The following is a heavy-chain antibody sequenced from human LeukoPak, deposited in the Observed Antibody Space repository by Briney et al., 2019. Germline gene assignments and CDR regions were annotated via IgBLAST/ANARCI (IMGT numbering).Heavy chain of an antibody. CDR3: AREGMVRENNYYYYYMDV. Sequence: PSGTLSLTCGVSGGSISSSNWWSWVRQPPGKGLEWIGEIYHSGSTNYNPSLKSRVTISVDKSKNQFSLKLSSVTAADTAVYYCAREGMVRENNYYYYYMDVWGKGTTVTISS. D-gene: IGHD3-10*01. V-gene: IGHV4-4*02. CDR1: GGSISSSNW. CDR2: IYHSGST. J-gene: IGHJ6*03.